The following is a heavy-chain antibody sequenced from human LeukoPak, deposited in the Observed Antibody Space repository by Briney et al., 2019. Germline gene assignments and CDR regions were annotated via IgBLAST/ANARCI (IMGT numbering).Heavy chain of an antibody. CDR2: VDPDGTTT. J-gene: IGHJ6*02. CDR1: GFTLSNYW. D-gene: IGHD2-8*02. CDR3: TRVQAGRSGLMDV. V-gene: IGHV3-74*01. Sequence: GGSLRLSCAASGFTLSNYWMHWVRQAPGEGLVWVSRVDPDGTTTNYADSVTGRFTTSRDNAKNTLYLQMNSLRAEDTALYYCTRVQAGRSGLMDVWGRGTTVTVPS.